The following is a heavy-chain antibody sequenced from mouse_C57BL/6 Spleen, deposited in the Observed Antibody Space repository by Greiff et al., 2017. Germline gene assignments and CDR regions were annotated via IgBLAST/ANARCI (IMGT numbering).Heavy chain of an antibody. CDR1: GYTFTSYW. V-gene: IGHV1-52*01. CDR2: IDPSDSET. CDR3: AREGYDYDGAWFAY. J-gene: IGHJ3*01. Sequence: VQLQQPGAELVRPASSVKLSCKASGYTFTSYWMHWVKQRPIQGLEWIGNIDPSDSETHYNQKFKDKATLTVDKSSSTAYMQLSSLTSEDSAVYYCAREGYDYDGAWFAYWGQGTLVTVSA. D-gene: IGHD2-4*01.